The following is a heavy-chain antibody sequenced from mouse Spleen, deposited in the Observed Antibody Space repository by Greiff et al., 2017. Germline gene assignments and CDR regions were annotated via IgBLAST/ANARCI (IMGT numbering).Heavy chain of an antibody. CDR3: AKHRSYYGNYEYAMDY. V-gene: IGHV2-6-5*01. CDR2: IWGGGST. J-gene: IGHJ4*01. D-gene: IGHD2-10*01. CDR1: GFSLTDYG. Sequence: VKLVESGPGLVAPSQSLSITCTVSGFSLTDYGVSWIRQPPGKGLEWLGVIWGGGSTYYNSALKSRLSISKDNSKSQVFLKMNSLQTDDTAMYYCAKHRSYYGNYEYAMDYWGQGTSVTVSS.